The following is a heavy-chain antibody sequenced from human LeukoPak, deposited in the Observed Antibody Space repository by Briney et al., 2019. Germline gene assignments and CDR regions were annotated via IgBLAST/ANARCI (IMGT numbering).Heavy chain of an antibody. Sequence: GGSLRLSCAASGFTFSTTAMSWVRQAPGKGLEWVSSISSSSSYIYYADSVKGRFTISRDNAKNSLYLQMNSLRAEDTAVYYCAKEYDFLDYWGQGTLVTVSS. V-gene: IGHV3-21*04. CDR1: GFTFSTTA. J-gene: IGHJ4*02. CDR2: ISSSSSYI. D-gene: IGHD3-3*01. CDR3: AKEYDFLDY.